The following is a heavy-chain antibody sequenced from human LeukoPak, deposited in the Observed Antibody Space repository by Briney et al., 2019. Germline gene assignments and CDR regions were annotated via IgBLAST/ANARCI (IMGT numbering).Heavy chain of an antibody. CDR1: GGSISSGDYY. J-gene: IGHJ5*02. CDR3: AKENYDFWSGYWGNWFDP. V-gene: IGHV4-30-4*08. Sequence: PSETLSLTCTVSGGSISSGDYYWSWIRQPPGKGLEWIGYIYYSGSTYYNPSLKSRVTISVDTSKNQFSLKLSSVTAADTAVYYCAKENYDFWSGYWGNWFDPWGQGTLVTVSS. CDR2: IYYSGST. D-gene: IGHD3-3*01.